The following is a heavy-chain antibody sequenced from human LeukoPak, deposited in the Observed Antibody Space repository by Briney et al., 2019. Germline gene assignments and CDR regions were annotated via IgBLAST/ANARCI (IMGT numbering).Heavy chain of an antibody. D-gene: IGHD3-10*01. CDR2: INHSGST. V-gene: IGHV4-34*01. CDR1: GGSFSGYY. J-gene: IGHJ6*04. CDR3: ARGRVVRGVIPRASYYGMDV. Sequence: SETLSLTCAVYGGSFSGYYWSWIRQPPGQGLEWIGEINHSGSTNYNPSLKSRVTISVDTSKNQFSLKLSSVTAADTAVYYCARGRVVRGVIPRASYYGMDVRGKGTTVTVSS.